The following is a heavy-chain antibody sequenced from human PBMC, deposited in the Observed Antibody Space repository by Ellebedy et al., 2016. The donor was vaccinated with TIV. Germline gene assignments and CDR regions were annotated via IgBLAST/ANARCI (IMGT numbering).Heavy chain of an antibody. D-gene: IGHD2-2*01. J-gene: IGHJ4*02. V-gene: IGHV3-21*01. CDR2: ISSSSSYI. CDR1: GFTFSSYS. CDR3: ARDTGRGSTSFDY. Sequence: GGSLRLSXAASGFTFSSYSMNWVRQAPGKGLEWVSSISSSSSYIYYADSVKGRFTISRDNAKNSLYLQMNSLRAEDTAVYYCARDTGRGSTSFDYWGQGTLVTVSS.